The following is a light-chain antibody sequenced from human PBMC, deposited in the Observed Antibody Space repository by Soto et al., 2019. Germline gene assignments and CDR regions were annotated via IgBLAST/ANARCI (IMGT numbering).Light chain of an antibody. CDR1: NRDVGSYNL. CDR3: CSYVGRNTYV. V-gene: IGLV2-14*01. J-gene: IGLJ1*01. CDR2: EVR. Sequence: QSALTQPASVSGSPGQSITIACTGTNRDVGSYNLVSWYQQRPGEAPKLIISEVRNRPSGISYRFTGSKSGNTASLTISGLQAEDEADYYCCSYVGRNTYVFGTGTKLTVL.